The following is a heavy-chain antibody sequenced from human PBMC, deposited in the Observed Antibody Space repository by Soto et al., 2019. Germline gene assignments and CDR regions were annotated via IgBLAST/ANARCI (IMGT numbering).Heavy chain of an antibody. J-gene: IGHJ6*01. V-gene: IGHV1-58*03. CDR2: IVVGTADT. CDR1: GFAFSTSA. CDR3: AASPRSPHYYYGMDV. Sequence: QTQLLQSGPEVKKPGTSVKVSCRASGFAFSTSAVQWVRQARGQRLEWIGWIVVGTADTNYAQKFQERVTITTDSSTNTAYLELGSLRFDDTALYYCAASPRSPHYYYGMDVW.